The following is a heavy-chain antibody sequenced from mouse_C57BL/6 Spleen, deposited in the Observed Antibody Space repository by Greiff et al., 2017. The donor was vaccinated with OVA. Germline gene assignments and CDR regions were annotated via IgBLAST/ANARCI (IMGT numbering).Heavy chain of an antibody. Sequence: EVKVVESGAELVRPGASVKLSCTASGFNIKDYYMHWVKQRPEQGLEWIGRIDPEDGDTEYAPKFQGKATMTADTSSNTAYLQLSSLTSEDTAVYYCTTGYGYDNYAMDYWGQGTSVTVSS. CDR1: GFNIKDYY. CDR2: IDPEDGDT. CDR3: TTGYGYDNYAMDY. D-gene: IGHD2-2*01. J-gene: IGHJ4*01. V-gene: IGHV14-1*01.